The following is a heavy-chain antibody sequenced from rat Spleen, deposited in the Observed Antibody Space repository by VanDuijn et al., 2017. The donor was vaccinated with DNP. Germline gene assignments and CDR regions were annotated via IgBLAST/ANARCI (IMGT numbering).Heavy chain of an antibody. Sequence: EVQLVETGGGLVQPGRSLKLSCVASGFTFSSFPMAWVRQAPTKGLEWVATITSDGSSPYYRESVKGRFTISRDNAETTLYLQMDSLRSEDTATYYCARWHYYDGYYHVGAMDAWGQGTSVTVSS. V-gene: IGHV5-29*01. J-gene: IGHJ4*01. CDR3: ARWHYYDGYYHVGAMDA. D-gene: IGHD1-12*03. CDR2: ITSDGSSP. CDR1: GFTFSSFP.